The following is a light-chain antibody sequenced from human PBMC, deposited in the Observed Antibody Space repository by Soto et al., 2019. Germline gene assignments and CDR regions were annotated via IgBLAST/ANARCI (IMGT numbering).Light chain of an antibody. CDR1: GSDVGAYNL. CDR2: EVN. Sequence: QSVLTQPASVSGSPGQSITIPCAGTGSDVGAYNLVSWYQQHPGKAPKPIICEVNTRPSGISNRFSGSKSGDTASLTISGLQAEDEADYFCCSYAGTVAYVFGTGTKVTVL. J-gene: IGLJ1*01. CDR3: CSYAGTVAYV. V-gene: IGLV2-23*02.